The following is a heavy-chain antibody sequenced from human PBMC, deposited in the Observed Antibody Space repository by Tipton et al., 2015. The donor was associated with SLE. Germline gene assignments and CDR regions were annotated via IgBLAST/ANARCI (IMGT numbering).Heavy chain of an antibody. CDR3: AKESESELWLGLFDY. CDR2: ISYDGSNK. CDR1: GFTFSSYA. V-gene: IGHV3-30-3*01. D-gene: IGHD3-16*01. Sequence: SLRLSCAASGFTFSSYAMHWVRQAPGKGLEWVAVISYDGSNKYYADSVKGRFTISRDNSKNTLYLQMNSLRAEDTAVYYCAKESESELWLGLFDYWGQGTLVTVSS. J-gene: IGHJ4*02.